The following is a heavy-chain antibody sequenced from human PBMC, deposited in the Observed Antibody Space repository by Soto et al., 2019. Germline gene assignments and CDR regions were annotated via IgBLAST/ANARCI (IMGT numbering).Heavy chain of an antibody. CDR3: AREATPYDAFDI. CDR2: IYYSGST. J-gene: IGHJ3*02. CDR1: GGSISSYY. Sequence: ETLSLTCTVSGGSISSYYWSWIRQPPGKGLEWIGYIYYSGSTNYNPSLKSRVTISVDTSKNQFSLKLSSVTAADTAVYYCAREATPYDAFDIWGQGTMVTVSS. D-gene: IGHD2-15*01. V-gene: IGHV4-59*01.